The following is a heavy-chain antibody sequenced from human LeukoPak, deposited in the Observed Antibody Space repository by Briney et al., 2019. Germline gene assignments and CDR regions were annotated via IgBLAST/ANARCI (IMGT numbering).Heavy chain of an antibody. CDR3: ARVQLEAYDFWSGYYSFNRADY. Sequence: ASVKVSCKASGGTFSSYAISWVRQAPGQGLEWMGRIIPIFGTANYAQKLQGRVTMTTDTSTSTTYMELRSLRSDDTAVYYCARVQLEAYDFWSGYYSFNRADYWGQGTLVTASS. V-gene: IGHV1-69*05. CDR1: GGTFSSYA. D-gene: IGHD3-3*01. CDR2: IIPIFGTA. J-gene: IGHJ4*02.